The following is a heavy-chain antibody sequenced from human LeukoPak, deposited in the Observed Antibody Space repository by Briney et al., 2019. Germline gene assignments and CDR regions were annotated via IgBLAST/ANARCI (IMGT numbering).Heavy chain of an antibody. J-gene: IGHJ4*02. CDR1: GYTFTSYY. V-gene: IGHV1-2*02. CDR2: INPNSGGT. Sequence: ASVKVSCKASGYTFTSYYMHWVRQAPGQGLEWMGWINPNSGGTNYAQKFQGRVTMTRDTSISTAYMELSRLRSDDTAVYYCAREGVSGAYSSFLYYFDYWGQGTLVTVSS. D-gene: IGHD6-6*01. CDR3: AREGVSGAYSSFLYYFDY.